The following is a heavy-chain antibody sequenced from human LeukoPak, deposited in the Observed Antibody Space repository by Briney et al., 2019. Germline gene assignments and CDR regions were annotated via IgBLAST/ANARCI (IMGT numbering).Heavy chain of an antibody. CDR1: GFTFSSYE. D-gene: IGHD3-3*01. V-gene: IGHV3-48*03. CDR3: ARSARLMKGVVEVTALDD. J-gene: IGHJ4*02. Sequence: GGSLRLSCAASGFTFSSYEMNWVRQAPGKGLEWIAYLSSSGSAFSYADSVKGRFTIARDNAKNSVYLGMNSLRADDTAVYYCARSARLMKGVVEVTALDDWGQGTLVTVSS. CDR2: LSSSGSAF.